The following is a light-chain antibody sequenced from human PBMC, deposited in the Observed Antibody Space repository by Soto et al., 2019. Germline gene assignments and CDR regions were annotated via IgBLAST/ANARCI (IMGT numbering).Light chain of an antibody. Sequence: QPVLTQPPSASGTPGQRVTISCSGSSSNVGRNYVCWYQQLPGTAPKLLIYTNTQRPSGVPDRFSASKSGTSASLAISGLRSDDEADYYCATWDDSLSGWVFGGGTKLTVL. CDR3: ATWDDSLSGWV. CDR2: TNT. V-gene: IGLV1-47*02. CDR1: SSNVGRNY. J-gene: IGLJ3*02.